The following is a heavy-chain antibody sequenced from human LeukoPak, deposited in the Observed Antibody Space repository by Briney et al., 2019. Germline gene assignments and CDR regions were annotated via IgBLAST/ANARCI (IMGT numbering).Heavy chain of an antibody. Sequence: SLLLSCAASGFTCDDYAMHWVRQVPGKGLEWVSGISRTDTSMDYADSVKGRFTISRDNAKNSLYLQMDSLIPEDTALYYCAKDIYDFVWGGQGAFDIWGQGTLVTVSS. V-gene: IGHV3-9*01. D-gene: IGHD3-16*01. CDR1: GFTCDDYA. CDR3: AKDIYDFVWGGQGAFDI. J-gene: IGHJ3*02. CDR2: ISRTDTSM.